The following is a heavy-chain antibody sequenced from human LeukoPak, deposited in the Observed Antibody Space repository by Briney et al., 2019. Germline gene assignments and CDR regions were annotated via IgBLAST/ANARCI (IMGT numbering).Heavy chain of an antibody. CDR3: ASTSSSWCFDY. CDR2: IYSGGST. J-gene: IGHJ4*02. V-gene: IGHV3-66*01. D-gene: IGHD6-13*01. CDR1: GFTVSSNY. Sequence: GGSLRLSCAASGFTVSSNYMSWVRQAPGKGLEWVSVIYSGGSTYYADSVKGRFTISRDNSKNTLYLQMNSLRAEDTAVYYCASTSSSWCFDYWGQGTLVTVSS.